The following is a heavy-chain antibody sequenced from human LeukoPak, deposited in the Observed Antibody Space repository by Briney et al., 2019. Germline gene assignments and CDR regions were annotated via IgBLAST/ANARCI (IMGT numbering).Heavy chain of an antibody. Sequence: SETLSLTCAVSGGSISSYQWTWLRQTPEKGLEWIGNMYFGGGTDYNPSLMSRVSTSVDTSKNQFSLKLTSVTAADTAVYFCARYIVVLPAGSDYYGVDVWGQGTTVTVSS. J-gene: IGHJ6*02. V-gene: IGHV4-59*01. CDR2: MYFGGGT. CDR1: GGSISSYQ. CDR3: ARYIVVLPAGSDYYGVDV. D-gene: IGHD2-2*01.